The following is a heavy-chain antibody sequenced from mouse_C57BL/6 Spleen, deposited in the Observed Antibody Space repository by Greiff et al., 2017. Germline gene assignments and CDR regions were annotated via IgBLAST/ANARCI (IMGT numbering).Heavy chain of an antibody. V-gene: IGHV1-50*01. CDR1: GYTFTSYW. CDR3: ARGGYYGSRAWFAY. CDR2: IDPSDSYT. Sequence: QVQLQQSGAELVKPGASVKLSCKSSGYTFTSYWMQWVKQRPGQGLEWIGEIDPSDSYTNYNQKFKGKATLTLDTSSSTAYMQLSSLTSEDSAVYYCARGGYYGSRAWFAYWGKGTLVTVSA. J-gene: IGHJ3*01. D-gene: IGHD1-1*01.